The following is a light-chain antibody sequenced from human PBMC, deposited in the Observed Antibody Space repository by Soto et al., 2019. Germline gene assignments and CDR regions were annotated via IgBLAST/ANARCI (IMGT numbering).Light chain of an antibody. CDR3: QQYESLPLT. CDR1: QDINKN. Sequence: DIQMTQSPSSLSASVGDRVTITCQASQDINKNLIWYQQKPGKAPKLLIYDASDLETGVPSRFSGSVSGTGFTFTISSLQPEDFATYYCQQYESLPLTFGQGTRLEIK. V-gene: IGKV1-33*01. J-gene: IGKJ5*01. CDR2: DAS.